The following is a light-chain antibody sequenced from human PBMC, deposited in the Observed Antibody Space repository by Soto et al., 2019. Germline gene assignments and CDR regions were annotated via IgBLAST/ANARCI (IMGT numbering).Light chain of an antibody. CDR2: EDN. CDR1: SGSIGSSY. Sequence: NFMLTQPHSVSESPGKTVTISCTRSSGSIGSSYVQWYQQRPGSSPTTVIFEDNQRPTGVPVRFSGSIDSSSNSASLVISGLMTEDEADYYCQSYDTSNPLVFGGGTKLTVL. J-gene: IGLJ3*02. V-gene: IGLV6-57*01. CDR3: QSYDTSNPLV.